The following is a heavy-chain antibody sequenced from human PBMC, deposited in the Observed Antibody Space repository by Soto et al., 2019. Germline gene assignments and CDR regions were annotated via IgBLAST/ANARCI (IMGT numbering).Heavy chain of an antibody. D-gene: IGHD3-9*01. J-gene: IGHJ4*02. CDR2: IYYSGST. V-gene: IGHV4-59*01. CDR3: ARDNILTGYGLGY. CDR1: GGSISSYY. Sequence: PSETLSLTCTVSGGSISSYYWSWIRQPPGKGLEWIGYIYYSGSTNYNPSLKRRVTISVDTSKNQFSLKLSSVTAADTAVYYCARDNILTGYGLGYWGQATLVTVSS.